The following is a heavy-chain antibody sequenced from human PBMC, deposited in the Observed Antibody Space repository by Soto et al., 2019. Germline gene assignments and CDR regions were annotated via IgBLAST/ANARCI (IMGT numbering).Heavy chain of an antibody. CDR1: GGSISSYY. V-gene: IGHV4-59*01. Sequence: SETLSLTCTVSGGSISSYYWSWIRQPPGKGLEWIGYIYYSGSTNYNPSLKSRVTISVDTSKNQFSLKLSSVTAADTAVYYCARDFEGDWFDPWGQGTLVTVSS. CDR2: IYYSGST. CDR3: ARDFEGDWFDP. J-gene: IGHJ5*02.